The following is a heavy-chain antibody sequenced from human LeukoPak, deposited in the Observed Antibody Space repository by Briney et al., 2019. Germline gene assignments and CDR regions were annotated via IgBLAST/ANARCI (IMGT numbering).Heavy chain of an antibody. Sequence: PSETLSLTCIVSGGSISSHYWSWIRQPPGKGLEWIGYIYYTGTSYNPSLKSRVTISADTSKNQFSLNLSSVTAADTAVYYCASRKLGNDYWGQGTLVTVSS. CDR1: GGSISSHY. CDR2: IYYTGT. CDR3: ASRKLGNDY. J-gene: IGHJ4*02. D-gene: IGHD7-27*01. V-gene: IGHV4-59*11.